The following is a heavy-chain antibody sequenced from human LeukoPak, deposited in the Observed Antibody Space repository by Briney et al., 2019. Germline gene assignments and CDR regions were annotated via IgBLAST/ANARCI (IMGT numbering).Heavy chain of an antibody. Sequence: ASVKVSCKASGYTFTGYYMHWVRQAPGQGLEWMRWINPNSGGTNYAQKFQGRVTMTRDTSISTAYMELSRLRSDDTAVYYCARRRIAAVGTPYWFDPWGQGTLVTVSS. CDR2: INPNSGGT. J-gene: IGHJ5*02. D-gene: IGHD6-13*01. CDR1: GYTFTGYY. CDR3: ARRRIAAVGTPYWFDP. V-gene: IGHV1-2*02.